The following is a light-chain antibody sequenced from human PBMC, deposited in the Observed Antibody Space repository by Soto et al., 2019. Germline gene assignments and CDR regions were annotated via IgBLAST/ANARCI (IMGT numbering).Light chain of an antibody. V-gene: IGLV2-11*01. CDR1: SSDVGGYNY. CDR2: DVN. CDR3: CSYGGRYTGV. Sequence: QSALTQPRSVSGSPGQSVTISCTGTSSDVGGYNYVSWYQQHPGKVPKLMIFDVNKRPSGVPDRFSGSKSDNTASLTISGLQAEDEADYYCCSYGGRYTGVFGTGTKLTVL. J-gene: IGLJ1*01.